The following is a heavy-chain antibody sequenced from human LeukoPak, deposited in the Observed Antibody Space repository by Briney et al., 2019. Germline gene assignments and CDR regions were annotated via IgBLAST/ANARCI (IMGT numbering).Heavy chain of an antibody. V-gene: IGHV3-30*04. D-gene: IGHD1-26*01. J-gene: IGHJ4*02. CDR1: GFTFSSYA. CDR2: ISYDGSNK. Sequence: GRSLRLSCAASGFTFSSYALHWVRQAPGQGLGGVAVISYDGSNKYYADSVKGRFTISRDNSKNTLYLQMNSLRAEDTAVYYCARDRELAYFDYWGQGTLVTVSS. CDR3: ARDRELAYFDY.